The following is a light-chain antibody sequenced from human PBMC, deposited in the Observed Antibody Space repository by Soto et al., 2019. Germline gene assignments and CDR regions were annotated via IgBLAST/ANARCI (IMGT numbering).Light chain of an antibody. CDR2: EVS. CDR1: SSDISIYNH. J-gene: IGLJ1*01. V-gene: IGLV2-14*01. CDR3: CSYTSSTNYV. Sequence: QSVLTQPASVSGSPGQSITISCTGTSSDISIYNHVSWYQQHPGKAPKLIIYEVSNRPSGISNRFSGAKSGNTASLTISGLQVEDEADYYCCSYTSSTNYVFGAGTKVTVL.